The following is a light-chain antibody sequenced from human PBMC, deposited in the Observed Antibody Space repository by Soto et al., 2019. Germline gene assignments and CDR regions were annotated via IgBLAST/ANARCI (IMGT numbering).Light chain of an antibody. CDR1: SSDIGSYNL. V-gene: IGLV2-23*03. Sequence: QSALTQPASVSGSPGQSITISCTGTSSDIGSYNLVSWFQQHPGKAPKLMIYEGSNRPSWISNRFSGSKSGNTASLTISGLQADDEADYYCCSYAGSYTFVFGGGTQLTVL. J-gene: IGLJ2*01. CDR2: EGS. CDR3: CSYAGSYTFV.